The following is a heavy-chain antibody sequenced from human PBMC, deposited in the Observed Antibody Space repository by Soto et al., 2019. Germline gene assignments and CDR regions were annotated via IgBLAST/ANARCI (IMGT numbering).Heavy chain of an antibody. Sequence: QVQLQESGPGLVKPSETLSLTCTVSGGSISSYDWSWIRQPAGKGLEWIGRIYTSGSTNYNPSLKSRVTMSVDTSKNQFSLKLSSVTAADTAVYYCARDLTYAAAHNWFDPWGQGTLVTVSS. V-gene: IGHV4-4*07. CDR1: GGSISSYD. J-gene: IGHJ5*02. D-gene: IGHD6-6*01. CDR2: IYTSGST. CDR3: ARDLTYAAAHNWFDP.